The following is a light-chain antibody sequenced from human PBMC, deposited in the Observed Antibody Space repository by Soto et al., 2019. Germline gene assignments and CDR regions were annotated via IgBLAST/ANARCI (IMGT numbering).Light chain of an antibody. J-gene: IGLJ2*01. CDR2: DVS. Sequence: QSVLTQPASVSGSPGQSITISCTGTSSDVGGYNYVSWYQQHPGKAPKLMIYDVSNRPSGVSNRFSGSKSGNTASLNISGLQAEEEADYYCSSYTSSSTVFGGGTKLTVL. CDR1: SSDVGGYNY. CDR3: SSYTSSSTV. V-gene: IGLV2-14*01.